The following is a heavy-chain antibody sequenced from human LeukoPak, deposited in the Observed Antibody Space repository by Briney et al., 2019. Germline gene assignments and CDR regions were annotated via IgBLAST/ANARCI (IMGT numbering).Heavy chain of an antibody. CDR3: ACARSGGAYLDY. D-gene: IGHD5-12*01. J-gene: IGHJ4*02. V-gene: IGHV3-48*02. Sequence: PGGSLRLSCAASGFIFSRNNMNWVRQAPGKGLEWISYISTSGTTIYYADSVKGRFTISRDNAKNSLYLQMNSLRDEDTAVYYCACARSGGAYLDYWGQGTLVTVSS. CDR2: ISTSGTTI. CDR1: GFIFSRNN.